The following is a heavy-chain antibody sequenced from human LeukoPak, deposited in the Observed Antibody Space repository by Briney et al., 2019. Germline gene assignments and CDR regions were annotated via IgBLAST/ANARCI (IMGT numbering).Heavy chain of an antibody. Sequence: SETLSLTCSVSGGSISSYYWSWIRQPPGKGLEWIGYIYYSGSTNYNPSLKSRVTISVDTSKNQFSLSLSSVTAADTAVYYCARGGDILTGLNWFDPWGQGTLVTVSS. D-gene: IGHD3-9*01. V-gene: IGHV4-59*01. CDR3: ARGGDILTGLNWFDP. J-gene: IGHJ5*02. CDR2: IYYSGST. CDR1: GGSISSYY.